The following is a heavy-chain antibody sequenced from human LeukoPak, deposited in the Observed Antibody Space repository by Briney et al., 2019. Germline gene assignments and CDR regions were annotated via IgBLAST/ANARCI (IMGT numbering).Heavy chain of an antibody. CDR2: IRYDGSNK. CDR1: GFTFSSYG. J-gene: IGHJ4*02. Sequence: GGSLRLSCAASGFTFSSYGMHWVRQAPGKGLEGVAFIRYDGSNKYSADSVKGRFTISRDNSKNTLYLQMNRLRAEATAVYYCANSYRQWEYFDYWGQGTLVTVSS. D-gene: IGHD1-26*01. CDR3: ANSYRQWEYFDY. V-gene: IGHV3-30*02.